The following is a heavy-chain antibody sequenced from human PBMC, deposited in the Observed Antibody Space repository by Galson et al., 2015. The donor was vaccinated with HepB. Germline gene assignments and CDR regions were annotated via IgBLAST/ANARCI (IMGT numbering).Heavy chain of an antibody. CDR3: AREDEGLVHVPRETFDY. D-gene: IGHD1-26*01. Sequence: SLRLSCAASGFTFSSYWMSWVRQAPGKGLEWVANIKQDGSEKYYVGSVKGRFTISRDNAKNSLYLQMNSLRAEDTAVYYCAREDEGLVHVPRETFDYWGQGTLVTVSS. CDR1: GFTFSSYW. J-gene: IGHJ4*02. V-gene: IGHV3-7*03. CDR2: IKQDGSEK.